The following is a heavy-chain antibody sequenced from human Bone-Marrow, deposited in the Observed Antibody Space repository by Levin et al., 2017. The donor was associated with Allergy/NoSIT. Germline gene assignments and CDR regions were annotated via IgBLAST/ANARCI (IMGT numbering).Heavy chain of an antibody. J-gene: IGHJ3*01. D-gene: IGHD3/OR15-3a*01. V-gene: IGHV3-49*04. Sequence: GGSLRLSCTTSGFTFRNYAMTWVRQSPGKGLEWVAFIRMKVNGGTTEYAASVKDRFIISRDDSKNIAYLQMSSLKIEDSGVYYCGRGSGWTETVDVWGQGTKVSVSS. CDR3: GRGSGWTETVDV. CDR1: GFTFRNYA. CDR2: IRMKVNGGTT.